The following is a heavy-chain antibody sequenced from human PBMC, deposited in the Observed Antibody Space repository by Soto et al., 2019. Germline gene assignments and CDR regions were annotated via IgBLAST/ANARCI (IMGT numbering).Heavy chain of an antibody. D-gene: IGHD3-10*01. CDR1: GFTVSNNY. Sequence: EVQLVESGGGLIQPGGSLRLSCAVSGFTVSNNYMSWVRQAPGKGLEGVSVIYSGGYTAYGDSVKGRFTISRDNSNNTLYLQRKRLGAETPAVFYCGTDRGGGGYWGQGTLVTVSS. CDR2: IYSGGYT. V-gene: IGHV3-53*01. CDR3: GTDRGGGGY. J-gene: IGHJ4*02.